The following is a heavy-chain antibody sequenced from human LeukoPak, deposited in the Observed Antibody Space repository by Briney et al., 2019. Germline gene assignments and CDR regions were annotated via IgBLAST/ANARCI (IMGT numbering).Heavy chain of an antibody. CDR1: GFTFSSYS. Sequence: GGSPRLSCAASGFTFSSYSMNWVRQAPGKGLEWVSYISSSSSTIYYADSVKGRFTISGDNSKNTLYLQMNSLRAEDTAVYYCAKEHMAAAVYYFDYWGQGTLVTVSS. J-gene: IGHJ4*02. CDR2: ISSSSSTI. V-gene: IGHV3-48*01. CDR3: AKEHMAAAVYYFDY. D-gene: IGHD2-15*01.